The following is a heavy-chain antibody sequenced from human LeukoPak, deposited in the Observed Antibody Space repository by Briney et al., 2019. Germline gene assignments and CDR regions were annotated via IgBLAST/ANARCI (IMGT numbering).Heavy chain of an antibody. Sequence: PGRSLRLSCAASGFTFSSYAMHWVRQAPGKGLEWVAVISYDGSNKYYADSVKGRFTISRDNSKNTLYLQMSSLRAEDTAVYYCAISGGYWAWAHWGQGTLVTVSS. J-gene: IGHJ4*02. CDR1: GFTFSSYA. CDR2: ISYDGSNK. CDR3: AISGGYWAWAH. D-gene: IGHD1-26*01. V-gene: IGHV3-30*04.